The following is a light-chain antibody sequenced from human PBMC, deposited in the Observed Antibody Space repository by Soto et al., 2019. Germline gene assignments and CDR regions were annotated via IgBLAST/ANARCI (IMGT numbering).Light chain of an antibody. J-gene: IGLJ2*01. CDR3: SSYAGGMTLV. V-gene: IGLV2-8*01. Sequence: QSALTQPLSASGSPGQSVTISCSGTSSDVGAYTHVSWYQQHPGKAPKLVIYEVNKRPSGVPDRFSGSKSGNTASLTVSGLQAEDEAAYHCSSYAGGMTLVFGGGTELTVL. CDR2: EVN. CDR1: SSDVGAYTH.